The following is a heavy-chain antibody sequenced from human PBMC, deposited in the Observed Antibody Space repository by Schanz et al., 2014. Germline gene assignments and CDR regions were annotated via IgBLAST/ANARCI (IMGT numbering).Heavy chain of an antibody. CDR2: INPSGGST. Sequence: QVQLVQSGAEVKKPGASVKVSCKASGYTFTSDSMHWVRQAPGQGLEWMGMINPSGGSTTYAQKFQGRVTITSDTSTGTVYMDVSSLRSKDTAVYYCASSGASYSSSWDFDYWGQGTLVTVSS. CDR1: GYTFTSDS. J-gene: IGHJ4*02. V-gene: IGHV1-46*01. CDR3: ASSGASYSSSWDFDY. D-gene: IGHD6-13*01.